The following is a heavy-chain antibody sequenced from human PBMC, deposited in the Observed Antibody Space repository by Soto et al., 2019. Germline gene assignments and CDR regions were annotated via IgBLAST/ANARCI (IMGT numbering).Heavy chain of an antibody. J-gene: IGHJ4*02. Sequence: QVQLVESGGGLVKPGGSLRLSCAASGFTCSDYYMSWIRQAPGKGLEWVSYISSSSSYTNYADSVKGRFTISRDNAKNSLYLQMNSLRAEDTAVYYCARSWIQLWSPFDYWGQGTLVTVSS. V-gene: IGHV3-11*06. CDR2: ISSSSSYT. CDR1: GFTCSDYY. CDR3: ARSWIQLWSPFDY. D-gene: IGHD5-18*01.